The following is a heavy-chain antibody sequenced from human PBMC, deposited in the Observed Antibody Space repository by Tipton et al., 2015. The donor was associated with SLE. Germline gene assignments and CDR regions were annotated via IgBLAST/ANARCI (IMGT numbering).Heavy chain of an antibody. CDR1: GVSFSGYY. CDR2: INHSGST. V-gene: IGHV4-34*01. CDR3: ASVGANGSRY. J-gene: IGHJ4*02. D-gene: IGHD1-26*01. Sequence: TLSLTCAVYGVSFSGYYWSWIRQPPGKGLEWIVEINHSGSTNYNPSLKSRVTISVDTSKNQFSLKLSSVTVADTAVYYCASVGANGSRYCVQGTLVTVSS.